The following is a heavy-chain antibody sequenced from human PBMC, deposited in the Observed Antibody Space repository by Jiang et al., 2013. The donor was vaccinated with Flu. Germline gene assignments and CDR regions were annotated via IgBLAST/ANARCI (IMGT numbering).Heavy chain of an antibody. J-gene: IGHJ4*02. D-gene: IGHD1-26*01. Sequence: SGAEVKKPGESLRISCKGSGYSFTSYWISWVRQMPGKGLEWMGRIDPSDSYTNYSPSFQGHVTISADKSISTAYLQWSSLKASDTAMYYCARRGGDREGSGSYYGNFDYWGQGTLVTVSS. V-gene: IGHV5-10-1*01. CDR1: GYSFTSYW. CDR3: ARRGGDREGSGSYYGNFDY. CDR2: IDPSDSYT.